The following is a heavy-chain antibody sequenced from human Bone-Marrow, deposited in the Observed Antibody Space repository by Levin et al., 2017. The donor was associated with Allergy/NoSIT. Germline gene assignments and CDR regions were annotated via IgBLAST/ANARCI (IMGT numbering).Heavy chain of an antibody. J-gene: IGHJ6*01. CDR1: GFTFNNHG. CDR2: VIASGTKT. CDR3: AKDQDSGTYSYFYGLDV. Sequence: GGSLRLSCAASGFTFNNHGMSWVRQAPGKGLEWVSTVIASGTKTHIADSVKGRFTISRDNSKNLVYLHMDSLRAEDTAVYYCAKDQDSGTYSYFYGLDVWGQGTTVTVSS. D-gene: IGHD1-26*01. V-gene: IGHV3-23*01.